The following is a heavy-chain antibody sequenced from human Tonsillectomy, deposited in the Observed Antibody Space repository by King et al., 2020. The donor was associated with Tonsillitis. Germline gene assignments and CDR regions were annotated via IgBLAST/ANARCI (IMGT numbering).Heavy chain of an antibody. CDR2: IIPILGIA. V-gene: IGHV1-69*09. CDR1: GGTFSSYA. Sequence: QLVQSGAEVKKPGSSVKVSCKASGGTFSSYAISWVRQAPGQGLEWMGRIIPILGIANYAQKFQGRVTITADKSTSTAYMELSSLRSEDTAVYYCARGPLYYVSSGYYFDYWGQGTLVTVSS. J-gene: IGHJ4*02. D-gene: IGHD3-22*01. CDR3: ARGPLYYVSSGYYFDY.